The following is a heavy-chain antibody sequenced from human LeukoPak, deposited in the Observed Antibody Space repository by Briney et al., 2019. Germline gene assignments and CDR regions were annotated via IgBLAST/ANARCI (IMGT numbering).Heavy chain of an antibody. Sequence: PSETLSLTCTVSGGSISSYYWSWIRQPAGKGLEWIGRIYSRGSTSYNPSLKSRATISTDTSKNQFSLRLSSVTAADTAVYYCARGNILTGYCFDFWGQGALVTVSS. CDR2: IYSRGST. CDR1: GGSISSYY. V-gene: IGHV4-4*07. CDR3: ARGNILTGYCFDF. D-gene: IGHD3-9*01. J-gene: IGHJ4*02.